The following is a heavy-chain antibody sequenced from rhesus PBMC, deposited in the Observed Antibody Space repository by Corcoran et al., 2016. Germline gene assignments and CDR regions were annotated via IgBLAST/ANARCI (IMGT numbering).Heavy chain of an antibody. Sequence: QVTLKESGPALVKPTQTLTLTCTFAGFSLNTSGMGVGWIRQPPGKALEWHALIYWEDDQGYSTSLKRRLTISNDNSKNQVVLTMTNMDPVDTATYSCARISWPRYYLDYWGQGVRVTVSS. J-gene: IGHJ4*01. D-gene: IGHD1-1-1*01. CDR1: GFSLNTSGMG. CDR2: IYWEDDQ. V-gene: IGHV2-174*01. CDR3: ARISWPRYYLDY.